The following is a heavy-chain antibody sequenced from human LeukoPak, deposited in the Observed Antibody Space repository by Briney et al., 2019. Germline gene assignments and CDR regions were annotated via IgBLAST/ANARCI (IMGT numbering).Heavy chain of an antibody. Sequence: GGSLRLSCAASGFTFSSYEMNWVRQAPGQGLEWVSYISSSGSTIYYADSVKGRFTISRDNAKNSLYLQMNSLRAEDTAVYYCAELGITMIGGVWGKGTTVTISS. CDR1: GFTFSSYE. D-gene: IGHD3-10*02. J-gene: IGHJ6*04. CDR3: AELGITMIGGV. V-gene: IGHV3-48*03. CDR2: ISSSGSTI.